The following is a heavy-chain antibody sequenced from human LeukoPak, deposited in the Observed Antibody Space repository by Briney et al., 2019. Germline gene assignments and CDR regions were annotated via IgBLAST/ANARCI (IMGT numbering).Heavy chain of an antibody. CDR2: INHSGST. CDR3: ARTYDSSGYYYGLNFDY. Sequence: SAETLSLTCAVYGGSFSGYSWSWIRQPPGKGLEWIGEINHSGSTNYNPSLKSRVTISVDTSKNHFSLKLNSVTAADTAVYYCARTYDSSGYYYGLNFDYWGQGTLVTVSS. V-gene: IGHV4-34*01. D-gene: IGHD3-22*01. CDR1: GGSFSGYS. J-gene: IGHJ4*02.